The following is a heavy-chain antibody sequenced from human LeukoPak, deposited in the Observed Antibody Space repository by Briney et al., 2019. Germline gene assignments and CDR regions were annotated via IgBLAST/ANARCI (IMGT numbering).Heavy chain of an antibody. CDR3: ARDRGYSSSSSRWFAP. CDR2: IYNSGST. D-gene: IGHD6-13*01. J-gene: IGHJ5*02. Sequence: KPSQTLSLTCTVSGGSISSGGYYWSWIRQHPGKGLEWIGYIYNSGSTYYNPSLKSRVTISVDTAKNQFSLKLSSVTAADTAVYYCARDRGYSSSSSRWFAPWGQGPLVPVSS. V-gene: IGHV4-31*03. CDR1: GGSISSGGYY.